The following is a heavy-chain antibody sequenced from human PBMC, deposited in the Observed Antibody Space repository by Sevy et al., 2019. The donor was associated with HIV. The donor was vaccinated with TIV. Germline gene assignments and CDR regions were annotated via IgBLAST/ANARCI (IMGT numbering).Heavy chain of an antibody. CDR1: GGSISSGGYY. CDR3: ARDDPITFGGVIGHDAFDI. V-gene: IGHV4-31*03. CDR2: IYYSGST. D-gene: IGHD3-16*02. Sequence: SETLSLTCTVSGGSISSGGYYWSWIRQHPGKGLEGIGYIYYSGSTYYNPSLKSRVTISVDTSKNQFSLKLSSVTAADTAVYYCARDDPITFGGVIGHDAFDIWGQGTMVTVSS. J-gene: IGHJ3*02.